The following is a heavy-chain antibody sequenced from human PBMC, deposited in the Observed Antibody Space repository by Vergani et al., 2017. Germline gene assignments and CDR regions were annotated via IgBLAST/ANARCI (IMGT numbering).Heavy chain of an antibody. CDR2: IIHRGST. D-gene: IGHD6-6*01. CDR3: ARVGRIAARARGDY. Sequence: QVQLQQWGAGLLKPSETLSLTCAVYAGSFSGYSWSCIRQPPRKGLRSFCEIIHRGSTNYNPSLKRRVTISVDTSKNQFSLKLSSVTAADTAVYYWARVGRIAARARGDYWGQGTLVTVSS. V-gene: IGHV4-34*12. J-gene: IGHJ4*02. CDR1: AGSFSGYS.